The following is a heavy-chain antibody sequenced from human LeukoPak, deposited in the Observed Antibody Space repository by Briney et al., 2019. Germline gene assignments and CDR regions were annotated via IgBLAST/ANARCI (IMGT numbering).Heavy chain of an antibody. Sequence: SETLSLTCTVSGGSISSYYWSWIPQPPGKGLEWVGYIYYSGSTNYNPSLKSRVTISVDTSKNQFSLKLSSVTAADTAVYYCARRSSGGNEYLHHWGQGTLVTVSS. CDR2: IYYSGST. CDR3: ARRSSGGNEYLHH. J-gene: IGHJ1*01. V-gene: IGHV4-59*01. CDR1: GGSISSYY. D-gene: IGHD1-26*01.